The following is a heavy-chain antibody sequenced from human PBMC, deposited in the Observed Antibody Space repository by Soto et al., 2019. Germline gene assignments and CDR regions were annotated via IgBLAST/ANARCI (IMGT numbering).Heavy chain of an antibody. Sequence: PGGSLRLSCAASGFTFSSYWMSWVRQAPGKGLEWVANIKQDGSEKHYVDSVKGRFTISRDNARNSLYLQMNSLRAEDTAVYNWARASGQYFDYWGQGTLVTVSS. CDR2: IKQDGSEK. CDR3: ARASGQYFDY. CDR1: GFTFSSYW. J-gene: IGHJ4*02. V-gene: IGHV3-7*03.